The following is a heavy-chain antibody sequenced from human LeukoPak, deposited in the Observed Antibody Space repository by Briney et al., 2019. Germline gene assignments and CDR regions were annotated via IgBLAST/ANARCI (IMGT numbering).Heavy chain of an antibody. CDR1: SGSISTSNYY. J-gene: IGHJ4*02. CDR3: AKDRSIGTYYTFDY. D-gene: IGHD1-26*01. Sequence: SETLSLTCTVSSGSISTSNYYWGWVRQPPGKALEWIGNIFYSGSTYYSPSLKSRVTISLDTSRNQFSLKLNSATAADTAVYYCAKDRSIGTYYTFDYWGQGNLVTVSS. V-gene: IGHV4-39*07. CDR2: IFYSGST.